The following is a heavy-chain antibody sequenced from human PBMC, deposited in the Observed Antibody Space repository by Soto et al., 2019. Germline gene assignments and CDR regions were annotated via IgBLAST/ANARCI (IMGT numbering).Heavy chain of an antibody. Sequence: PGGSLRLSCAASGFTFSSYSMNWVRQAPGKGLEWVSSISSSSSYIYYADSVKGRFTISRDNAKNSLYLQMNSLRAEDTAVYYCAREGSPSPYMDVWGKGTTVTVSS. D-gene: IGHD2-15*01. CDR3: AREGSPSPYMDV. CDR2: ISSSSSYI. CDR1: GFTFSSYS. V-gene: IGHV3-21*01. J-gene: IGHJ6*03.